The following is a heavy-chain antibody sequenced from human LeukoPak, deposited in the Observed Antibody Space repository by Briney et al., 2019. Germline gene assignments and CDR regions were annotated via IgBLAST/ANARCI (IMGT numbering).Heavy chain of an antibody. V-gene: IGHV4-61*01. CDR2: IYYSGST. Sequence: SETLSLTCTVSGGSVSSGSYYWSWIRQPPGKGLEWIGYIYYSGSTNYNPSLKSRVTISVDTSKNQFSLKLSSVTAADTAVYYCARGRTLIGYYGSGSSGWFDPWGQGTLVTVSP. CDR1: GGSVSSGSYY. D-gene: IGHD3-10*01. CDR3: ARGRTLIGYYGSGSSGWFDP. J-gene: IGHJ5*02.